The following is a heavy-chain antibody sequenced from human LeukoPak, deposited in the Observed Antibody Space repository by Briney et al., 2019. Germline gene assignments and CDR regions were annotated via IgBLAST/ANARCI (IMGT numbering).Heavy chain of an antibody. CDR3: ARGDRYYYDSSGYGNY. J-gene: IGHJ4*02. D-gene: IGHD3-22*01. CDR2: INPNSGGT. V-gene: IGHV1-2*02. CDR1: GYTFTAYY. Sequence: ASVRVSCKASGYTFTAYYMHGVRQAPGQGLEWMGWINPNSGGTNYAQKFQGRVTRTRNTSISTAYMELSSLRSEETDVYYCARGDRYYYDSSGYGNYWGQGTLVTVSS.